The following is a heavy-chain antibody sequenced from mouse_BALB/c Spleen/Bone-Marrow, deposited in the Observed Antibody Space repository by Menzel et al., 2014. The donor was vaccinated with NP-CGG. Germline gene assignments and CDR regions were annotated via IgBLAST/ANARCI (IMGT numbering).Heavy chain of an antibody. CDR1: GYTFTSSW. CDR3: ARELGRGYYFDY. V-gene: IGHV1S130*01. J-gene: IGHJ2*01. Sequence: QVHVKQSGSVLVRPGASVKLSCKASGYTFTSSWMHWAKQRPGQGLEWIGEIHPNSGNTNYNEKFKGKATLTVDTSSSTAYEDLSSLTSEDSAVYYCARELGRGYYFDYWGQGTTLTVSS. D-gene: IGHD4-1*01. CDR2: IHPNSGNT.